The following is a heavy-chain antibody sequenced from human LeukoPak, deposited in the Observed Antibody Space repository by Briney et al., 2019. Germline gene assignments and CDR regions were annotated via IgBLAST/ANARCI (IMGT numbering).Heavy chain of an antibody. J-gene: IGHJ3*02. Sequence: PSETLSLTCAVYGGSFSGYYWSWIRQPPGKGLEWIGEINHSGSTYYNPSLKSRVTISVDTSKSQFSLKLSSVTAADTAVYYCARPAGAFDIWGQGTMVTVSS. CDR1: GGSFSGYY. CDR3: ARPAGAFDI. CDR2: INHSGST. V-gene: IGHV4-34*01.